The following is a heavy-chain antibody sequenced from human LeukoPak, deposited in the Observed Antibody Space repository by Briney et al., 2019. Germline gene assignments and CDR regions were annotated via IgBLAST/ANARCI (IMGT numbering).Heavy chain of an antibody. CDR3: ATIATSIAYGMDV. J-gene: IGHJ6*02. CDR2: IYSGGST. D-gene: IGHD2-2*01. Sequence: GGSLRLSCAAFGFTVSSNYMSWVRQAPGKGLEWVSVIYSGGSTYYADSVKGRFTISRDNSKNTLYLQMNSLRAEDTAVYYCATIATSIAYGMDVWGQGTTVTVSS. CDR1: GFTVSSNY. V-gene: IGHV3-53*01.